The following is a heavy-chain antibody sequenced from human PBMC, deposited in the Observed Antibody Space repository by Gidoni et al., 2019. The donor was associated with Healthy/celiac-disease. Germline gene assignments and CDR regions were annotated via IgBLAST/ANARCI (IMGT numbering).Heavy chain of an antibody. V-gene: IGHV4-39*01. CDR3: ARLGQWLVRNNWFDP. J-gene: IGHJ5*02. D-gene: IGHD6-19*01. Sequence: QLQLQESGPGLVKPSETLSLTCTVSGGSISSSSYSWGWIRQPPGKGLEWIGSIYYSGSTYYNPSLKSRVTISVDTSKNQFSLKLSSVTAADTAVYYCARLGQWLVRNNWFDPWGQGTLVTVSS. CDR1: GGSISSSSYS. CDR2: IYYSGST.